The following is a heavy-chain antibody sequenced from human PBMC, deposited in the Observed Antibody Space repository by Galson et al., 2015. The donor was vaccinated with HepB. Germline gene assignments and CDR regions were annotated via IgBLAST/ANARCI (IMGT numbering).Heavy chain of an antibody. CDR1: GFTFSSYW. CDR2: IKQDGSAK. CDR3: ARGAVLTGYINWYFDL. Sequence: SLRLSCAASGFTFSSYWMSWVRQAPGKGLEWVANIKQDGSAKYYVDSVKGRFTISRDNAKNSLYLQMNSLRAEDTAVYYCARGAVLTGYINWYFDLWGRGTLVTVSS. J-gene: IGHJ2*01. D-gene: IGHD3-9*01. V-gene: IGHV3-7*04.